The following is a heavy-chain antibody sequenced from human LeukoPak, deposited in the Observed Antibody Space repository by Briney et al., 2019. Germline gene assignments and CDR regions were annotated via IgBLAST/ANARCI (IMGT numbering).Heavy chain of an antibody. D-gene: IGHD6-19*01. V-gene: IGHV4-34*01. CDR1: GGSFSGYY. CDR2: INHSGST. Sequence: PSETLSLTCAVYGGSFSGYYWSWIRQPPGKGLEWIGEINHSGSTNYNPSLKSRVTISVDTSKNQFSLKLSSVTAAVTAGYCCARHSPPLAVARGTDYWGQGTLVPVSS. CDR3: ARHSPPLAVARGTDY. J-gene: IGHJ4*02.